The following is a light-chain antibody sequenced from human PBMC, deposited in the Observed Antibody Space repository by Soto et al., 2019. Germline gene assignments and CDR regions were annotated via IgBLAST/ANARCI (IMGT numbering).Light chain of an antibody. J-gene: IGKJ4*01. CDR3: QQDSSWPLT. Sequence: EIVMTQSPATRSVSPGERVALSCRASQDIRSSLAWYQQKPGQAPRLLIYGASIRATGVPATFSGSGSGTEFTLSISSLQSEHPGVYYCQQDSSWPLTFGGGTKVDI. V-gene: IGKV3-15*01. CDR1: QDIRSS. CDR2: GAS.